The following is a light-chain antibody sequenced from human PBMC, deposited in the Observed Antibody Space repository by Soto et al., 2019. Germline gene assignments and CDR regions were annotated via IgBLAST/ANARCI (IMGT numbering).Light chain of an antibody. V-gene: IGKV1-5*03. J-gene: IGKJ1*01. Sequence: DIQMPQAPYTLSGSVAHKVTITNRASQTISSWLAWYQQKPGKAPKLLIYKASTLKSGVPSRFSGSGSGTEFTLTLSSLHPDDFATYYCQHYHSYSEAFGQGTKVDIK. CDR3: QHYHSYSEA. CDR2: KAS. CDR1: QTISSW.